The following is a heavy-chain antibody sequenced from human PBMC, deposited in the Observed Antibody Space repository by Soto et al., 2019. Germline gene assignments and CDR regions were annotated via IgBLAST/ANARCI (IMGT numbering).Heavy chain of an antibody. J-gene: IGHJ4*02. CDR2: ISSSSSYI. V-gene: IGHV3-21*01. Sequence: GGSLRLSCAASGFTFSRYSMNWVRQAPGKGLEWVSSISSSSSYIYYADSVKGRFTISRDNAKNSLYLQMNSLRAEDTAVYYCARVETMVRGVIIPFDYWGQGTLVTVPQ. D-gene: IGHD3-10*01. CDR1: GFTFSRYS. CDR3: ARVETMVRGVIIPFDY.